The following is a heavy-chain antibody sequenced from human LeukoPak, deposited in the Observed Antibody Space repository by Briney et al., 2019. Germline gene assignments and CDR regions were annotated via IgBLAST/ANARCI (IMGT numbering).Heavy chain of an antibody. CDR2: IGSDDKT. D-gene: IGHD3-10*02. V-gene: IGHV3-23*01. CDR1: GTTFSSHA. CDR3: ARDLHYYVPMDV. Sequence: GGSLRLSCEASGTTFSSHAMTWVRQAPGKGLEWVASIGSDDKTHYSEPVKGRFAISRDNWRRIVFLQLNSLRAEDTALYYCARDLHYYVPMDVWGQGAT. J-gene: IGHJ6*02.